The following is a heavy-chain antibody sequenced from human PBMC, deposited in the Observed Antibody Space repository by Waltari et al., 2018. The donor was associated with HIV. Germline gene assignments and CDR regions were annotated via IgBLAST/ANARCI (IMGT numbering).Heavy chain of an antibody. CDR2: VTNTGDIT. V-gene: IGHV3-23*01. Sequence: EVQLLESGGGLVQPGESLRLSCLVSGYTFTNYAISWVRQAPGKGLWWVSAVTNTGDITYYADSVRGRFTISRDKPRNTVYLQMNSLRAEDTAIYYCAKGRIVVVPGAASFDLWGQGTLVTVSS. D-gene: IGHD2-2*01. CDR1: GYTFTNYA. CDR3: AKGRIVVVPGAASFDL. J-gene: IGHJ4*02.